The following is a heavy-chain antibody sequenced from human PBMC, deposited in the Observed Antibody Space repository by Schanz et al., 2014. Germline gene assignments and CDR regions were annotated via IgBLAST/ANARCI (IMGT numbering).Heavy chain of an antibody. Sequence: QVQLQESGPGLVKPSETLSLTCSVSGGDIGNYYWSWIRQPPGKGLEWIGYIHQSGGTNYNPSLKSQVTILVDTSKTQFSLRLPSLTAADTAVYYCAKFLYDDPSWGQGTLVTVSS. V-gene: IGHV4-59*08. CDR1: GGDIGNYY. D-gene: IGHD3-3*01. J-gene: IGHJ5*02. CDR3: AKFLYDDPS. CDR2: IHQSGGT.